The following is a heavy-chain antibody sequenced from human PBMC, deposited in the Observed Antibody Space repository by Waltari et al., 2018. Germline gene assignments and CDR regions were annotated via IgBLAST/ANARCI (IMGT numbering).Heavy chain of an antibody. V-gene: IGHV1-18*01. CDR3: ARGMWEAAMCGVVIKALDY. Sequence: QVQLVQSGAEVKKPGASVKVSCTASGYTFTSYGISWVRQAPGQGLEWMGWIRAHNGSRNNAQKRQERGTMTTDETTSTAYRELRGLRSDNAAVYYYARGMWEAAMCGVVIKALDYWGQGTLVTVSS. J-gene: IGHJ4*02. D-gene: IGHD3-3*01. CDR2: IRAHNGSR. CDR1: GYTFTSYG.